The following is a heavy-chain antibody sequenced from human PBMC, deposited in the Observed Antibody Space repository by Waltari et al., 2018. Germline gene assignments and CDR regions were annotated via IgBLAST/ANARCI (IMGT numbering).Heavy chain of an antibody. CDR1: GYTFTSYG. CDR3: ARDERYYDYVWGSYRPDAFDI. D-gene: IGHD3-16*02. CDR2: VSAYNGNT. Sequence: QVQLVQSGAEVKKPGAPVKVPCKASGYTFTSYGLRWVRPAPGQRPGWMGWVSAYNGNTNYAQKLQGRVTMTTDTSTSTAYMELRSLRSDDTAVYYCARDERYYDYVWGSYRPDAFDIWGQGTMVTVSS. J-gene: IGHJ3*02. V-gene: IGHV1-18*04.